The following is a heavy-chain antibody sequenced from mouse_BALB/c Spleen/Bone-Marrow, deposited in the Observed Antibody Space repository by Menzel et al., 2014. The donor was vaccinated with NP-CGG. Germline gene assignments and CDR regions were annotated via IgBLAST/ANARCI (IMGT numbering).Heavy chain of an antibody. CDR2: IWGDGNT. Sequence: QVQLQQSGPGLVAPSQSLSITCTVSGFSLTGYGVNWVRQPPGKGLEWLGMIWGDGNTDYNSDLKSRLSSSKDKSKSQVFIKMNSLQTDDTARYYCARVYYDYDWWYFDVWGAGTTVTVSS. CDR1: GFSLTGYG. V-gene: IGHV2-6-7*01. D-gene: IGHD2-4*01. J-gene: IGHJ1*01. CDR3: ARVYYDYDWWYFDV.